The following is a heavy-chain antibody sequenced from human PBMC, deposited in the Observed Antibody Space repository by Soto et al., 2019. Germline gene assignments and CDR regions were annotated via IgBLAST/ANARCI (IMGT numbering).Heavy chain of an antibody. CDR2: ISISGKSI. CDR3: ARHGGALNWGADYMDV. V-gene: IGHV3-23*01. CDR1: GFTFSSYA. J-gene: IGHJ6*03. D-gene: IGHD2-21*01. Sequence: EVQLLESGGGLGQPGGSLRLSCAASGFTFSSYAMNWVRQAPGKGLEWVAGISISGKSIFYADSVKGRFTLSKDSSQSMLYLQMNSLRAEDTALYYCARHGGALNWGADYMDVWGKGATVTASS.